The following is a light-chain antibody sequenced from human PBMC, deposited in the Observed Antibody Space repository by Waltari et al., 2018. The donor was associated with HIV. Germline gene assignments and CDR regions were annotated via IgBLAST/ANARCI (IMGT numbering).Light chain of an antibody. V-gene: IGLV2-14*01. J-gene: IGLJ3*02. CDR1: TSDIGGYNF. CDR2: EVT. CDR3: SSYTTTTTIL. Sequence: QSALTQPASVSGSPGPSITIPCTGTTSDIGGYNFVSWYQQHPGKAPKLLIYEVTHRPSGISYRFSGSKSGNTASMTISGLQAEDEADYYCSSYTTTTTILFGGGTKVTVL.